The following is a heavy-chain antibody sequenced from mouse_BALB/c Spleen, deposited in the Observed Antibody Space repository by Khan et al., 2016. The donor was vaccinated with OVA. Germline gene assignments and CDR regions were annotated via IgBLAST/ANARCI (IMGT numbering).Heavy chain of an antibody. CDR3: AGDYYRNNGYSAMDY. D-gene: IGHD2-5*01. J-gene: IGHJ4*01. CDR1: GFSLSRYN. Sequence: VQLVESGPGLVAPSQSLSITCTVSGFSLSRYNIHWVRQTPGKGLEWLGMIWRGGGTDYNSTLKSRLSIRKDNSQSQVLLKMNSLQTDDTAMYYCAGDYYRNNGYSAMDYWGQGTSVTVSS. V-gene: IGHV2-6-4*01. CDR2: IWRGGGT.